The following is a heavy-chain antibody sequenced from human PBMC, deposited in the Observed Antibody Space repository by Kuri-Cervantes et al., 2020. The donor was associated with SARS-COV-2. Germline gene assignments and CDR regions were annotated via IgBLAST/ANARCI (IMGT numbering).Heavy chain of an antibody. CDR1: GFSFSTYA. CDR2: MSYDRGKI. CDR3: AREPTINWSDIGNSLDV. V-gene: IGHV3-30*04. Sequence: GESLKISCAASGFSFSTYAMHWVRQAPGKGLEWVAGMSYDRGKIYYADSLKGRFTISRDNSKNTLYVQMVSLRPEDTAVYYCAREPTINWSDIGNSLDVWGKGTAVTVFS. D-gene: IGHD1-20*01. J-gene: IGHJ6*04.